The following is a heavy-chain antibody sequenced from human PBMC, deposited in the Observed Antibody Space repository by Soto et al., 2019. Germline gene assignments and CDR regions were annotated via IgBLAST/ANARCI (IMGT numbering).Heavy chain of an antibody. V-gene: IGHV3-33*01. CDR2: IWYDGSEK. Sequence: QVQLVESGGGVVQPGRSLRLSCVTSGFPFNKYGMHWVRQAPGKGLEWVAIIWYDGSEKYYGDSVKGRFTISRDNSRDTLFLKLDSLRADDTAMYYCARLGGSGGDSIDYWGQGTLVTVSS. J-gene: IGHJ4*02. CDR3: ARLGGSGGDSIDY. D-gene: IGHD3-10*01. CDR1: GFPFNKYG.